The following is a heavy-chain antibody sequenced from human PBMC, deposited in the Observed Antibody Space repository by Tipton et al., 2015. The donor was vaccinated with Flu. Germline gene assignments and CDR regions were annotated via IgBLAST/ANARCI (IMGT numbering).Heavy chain of an antibody. CDR1: GFSFSNYG. J-gene: IGHJ4*02. V-gene: IGHV3-48*01. D-gene: IGHD1-20*01. CDR2: ISRSSASI. CDR3: VRDLTGSTDY. Sequence: SLRLSCAASGFSFSNYGMNWVRQAPGRGLEWVSYISRSSASIHYADSVKGRFTISRDNDRNSLSLQMNSLRGEDTAVYYCVRDLTGSTDYWGQGTLVTVSS.